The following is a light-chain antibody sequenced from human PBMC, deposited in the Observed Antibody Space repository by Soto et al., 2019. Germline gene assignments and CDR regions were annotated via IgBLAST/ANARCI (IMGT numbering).Light chain of an antibody. J-gene: IGKJ5*01. CDR1: QGINRF. Sequence: DIQLTQSPSFLSASVGDRVTITCRASQGINRFLAWYQQKPGKAPKLLIHTASTLQSGVPSRFSGSGSGTEFTLTVSSLQPEDFATYYCQHRHSYPITFGQGTRLE. V-gene: IGKV1-9*01. CDR3: QHRHSYPIT. CDR2: TAS.